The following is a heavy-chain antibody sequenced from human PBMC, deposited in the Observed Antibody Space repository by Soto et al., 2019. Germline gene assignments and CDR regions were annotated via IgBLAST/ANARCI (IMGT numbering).Heavy chain of an antibody. CDR1: GVSVSSKKEG. CDR2: IYWDDDK. V-gene: IGHV2-5*05. CDR3: ANSGEYPSNWFDP. J-gene: IGHJ5*02. Sequence: SGVSVSSKKEGVGWIRQPPGTALEWLALIYWDDDKRYGPSLKSRLTITKDTSKNQVVLTMTNMDPVDTATFYCANSGEYPSNWFDPCGQGTLVTVSS.